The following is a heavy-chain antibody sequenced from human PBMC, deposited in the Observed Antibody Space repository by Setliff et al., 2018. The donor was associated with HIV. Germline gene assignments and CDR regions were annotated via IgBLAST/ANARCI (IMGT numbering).Heavy chain of an antibody. CDR3: ARVAYDGRESFFDY. V-gene: IGHV3-7*01. D-gene: IGHD1-1*01. CDR2: IKQDGSEK. J-gene: IGHJ4*02. CDR1: GFTVSSNQ. Sequence: PGGSLRLSCAVSGFTVSSNQMNWVRQAPGKGLEWVANIKQDGSEKYYVDSVKGRFTISRDNAKSSLFLQMNSLRAEDTAVYFCARVAYDGRESFFDYWGLGTLVTVSS.